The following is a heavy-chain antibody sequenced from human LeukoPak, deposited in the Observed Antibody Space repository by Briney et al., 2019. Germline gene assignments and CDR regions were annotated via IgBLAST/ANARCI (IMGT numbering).Heavy chain of an antibody. Sequence: PGGSLRLSCAASGFTFTNYVMSWVRQAPGKGLEWVSDISGSGGSTNYADSVKGRFTISRDNSKNMLYLQMNSLRAEDTAVNYCIAGGWYTDAFEMWGQGTTVTVSS. CDR2: ISGSGGST. V-gene: IGHV3-23*01. CDR1: GFTFTNYV. CDR3: IAGGWYTDAFEM. J-gene: IGHJ3*02. D-gene: IGHD6-19*01.